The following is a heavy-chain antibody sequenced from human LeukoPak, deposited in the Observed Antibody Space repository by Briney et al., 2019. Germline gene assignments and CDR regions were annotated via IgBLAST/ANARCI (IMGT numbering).Heavy chain of an antibody. Sequence: GGSLRLSCAASGFTVSSNYMSWVRQAPGKGLEWVSVIYSGGSTCYADSVKGRFTISRDNSKNTLYLQMNSLGAEDTAVYSCARGYCTSSSCYNDYWGQGTLVTVSS. CDR1: GFTVSSNY. J-gene: IGHJ4*02. CDR2: IYSGGST. V-gene: IGHV3-53*05. CDR3: ARGYCTSSSCYNDY. D-gene: IGHD2-2*02.